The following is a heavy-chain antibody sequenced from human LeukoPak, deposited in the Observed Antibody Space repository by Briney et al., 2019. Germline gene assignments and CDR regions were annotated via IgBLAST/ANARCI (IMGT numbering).Heavy chain of an antibody. CDR2: IYYNGST. D-gene: IGHD3-10*01. CDR3: ARVEWFGELSPFDI. Sequence: SETLSLTCTVSGRSIGTYYWNWIRQPPGKGLEWIGYIYYNGSTNYNPSLKSRVTISVDTSKNRFSLKLSSVTAADTAVYYCARVEWFGELSPFDIWGQGTMVTVSS. CDR1: GRSIGTYY. V-gene: IGHV4-59*01. J-gene: IGHJ3*02.